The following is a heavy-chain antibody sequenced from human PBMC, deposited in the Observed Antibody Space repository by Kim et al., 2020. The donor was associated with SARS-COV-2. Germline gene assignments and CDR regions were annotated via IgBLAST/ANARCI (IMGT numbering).Heavy chain of an antibody. D-gene: IGHD6-13*01. CDR3: ARAHAGYSSSCYTVNWFDP. Sequence: ASVKVSCKASGYTFTSYVISWARQAPGQGLEWMGWISGYNGNTNYAQKFQGRVTITTDTSTSTAYMDLRSLRSDDTAVYYCARAHAGYSSSCYTVNWFDP. V-gene: IGHV1-18*01. J-gene: IGHJ5*02. CDR2: ISGYNGNT. CDR1: GYTFTSYV.